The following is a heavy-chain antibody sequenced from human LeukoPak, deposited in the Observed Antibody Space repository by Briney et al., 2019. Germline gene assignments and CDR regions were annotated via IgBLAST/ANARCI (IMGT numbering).Heavy chain of an antibody. V-gene: IGHV3-53*01. Sequence: GGSLRLSCAASGFTVSSNYMSWVRQAPGKGLEWVSVIYSGGSTYYADSVKGRFTISRDNSKNTLYLQMNSLRAEDTAVYYCARGLAFCSSTSCSGPYWGQGTLVTVSS. CDR3: ARGLAFCSSTSCSGPY. CDR1: GFTVSSNY. J-gene: IGHJ4*02. D-gene: IGHD2-2*01. CDR2: IYSGGST.